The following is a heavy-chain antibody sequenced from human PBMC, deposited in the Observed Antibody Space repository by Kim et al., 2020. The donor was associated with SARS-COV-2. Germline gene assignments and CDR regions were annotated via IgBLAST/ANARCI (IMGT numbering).Heavy chain of an antibody. CDR2: ISGSGGST. CDR1: GFTFSSYA. Sequence: GGSLRLSCAASGFTFSSYAMSWVRQAPGKGLEWVSAISGSGGSTYYADSVKGRFTISRDNSKNTLYLQMNSLRAEDTAVYYCAKDLGNYYDSSGWRRGKRGGCFDYWGQGTLVTVSS. D-gene: IGHD3-22*01. CDR3: AKDLGNYYDSSGWRRGKRGGCFDY. V-gene: IGHV3-23*01. J-gene: IGHJ4*02.